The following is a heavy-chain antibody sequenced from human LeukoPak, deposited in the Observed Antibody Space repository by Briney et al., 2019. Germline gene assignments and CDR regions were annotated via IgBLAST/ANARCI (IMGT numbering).Heavy chain of an antibody. CDR3: VRDFSLTRLERPFDY. D-gene: IGHD1-1*01. CDR1: GFTFSSYG. CDR2: IWYGGSNK. V-gene: IGHV3-33*08. J-gene: IGHJ4*02. Sequence: PGGSLRLSCAASGFTFSSYGMHWVRQAPGKGLEWVAVIWYGGSNKYYADSVKGRFTISRDNSENTLYLQMNSLRAEDTAVYYCVRDFSLTRLERPFDYWGQGTLVSVSS.